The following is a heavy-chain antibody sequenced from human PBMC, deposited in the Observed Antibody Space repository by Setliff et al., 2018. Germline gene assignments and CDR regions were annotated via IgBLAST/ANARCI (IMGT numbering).Heavy chain of an antibody. D-gene: IGHD3-22*01. CDR1: GFIFSAYD. V-gene: IGHV3-48*01. CDR2: ISSGSGII. J-gene: IGHJ4*02. Sequence: GGSLRLSCAASGFIFSAYDMNWVRQAPGKGPEGVAHISSGSGIIKYADSVHGRFTVSRDNAKNSLFLQMNSLRAADTAVYYCARVRDYYDSSVYWAYYFDHWGQGALVTVSS. CDR3: ARVRDYYDSSVYWAYYFDH.